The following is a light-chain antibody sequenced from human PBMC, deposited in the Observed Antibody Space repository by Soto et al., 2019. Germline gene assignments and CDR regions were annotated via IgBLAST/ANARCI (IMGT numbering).Light chain of an antibody. Sequence: QSALTQPASVSGSPGQSITISCTGTSSDVDTYKYVSWYQQHPGKAPKLMIYEVSYRPSGVSDRFSGSKSGNTASLTISGIQAEDEADYYCCSYAGSTTRVQFGGGTKVTVL. V-gene: IGLV2-14*01. CDR3: CSYAGSTTRVQ. CDR2: EVS. J-gene: IGLJ2*01. CDR1: SSDVDTYKY.